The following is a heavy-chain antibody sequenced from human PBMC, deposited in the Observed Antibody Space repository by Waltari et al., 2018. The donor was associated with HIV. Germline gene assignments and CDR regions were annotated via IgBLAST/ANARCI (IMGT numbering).Heavy chain of an antibody. Sequence: EVQLVESGGGVVRPGGSLRLSCVGSGFNFDDYGMSWVRQAPGKGLEWVSGINWNGGSTGYADSVKGRFSISRDNAKNSLYLQMNSLRAEDTALYYCARDYGSGSYYNYWGQGTLVTVSS. CDR1: GFNFDDYG. CDR2: INWNGGST. D-gene: IGHD3-10*01. J-gene: IGHJ4*02. CDR3: ARDYGSGSYYNY. V-gene: IGHV3-20*04.